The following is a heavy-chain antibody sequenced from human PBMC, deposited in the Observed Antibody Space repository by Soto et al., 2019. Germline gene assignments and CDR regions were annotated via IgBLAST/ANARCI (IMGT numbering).Heavy chain of an antibody. Sequence: QVQLVQSGAEVKKPGSSVKVSCKASGGTFSSSPISWVRQAPAQGLEWMGRISPLLAIADYAQKFQGRVTITADRSTPTANTEVSSRRHDETAVYYCRRDSNIGSTYSGYDDIAYWGQGTLDTVSS. CDR1: GGTFSSSP. CDR2: ISPLLAIA. J-gene: IGHJ4*02. CDR3: RRDSNIGSTYSGYDDIAY. V-gene: IGHV1-69*04. D-gene: IGHD5-12*01.